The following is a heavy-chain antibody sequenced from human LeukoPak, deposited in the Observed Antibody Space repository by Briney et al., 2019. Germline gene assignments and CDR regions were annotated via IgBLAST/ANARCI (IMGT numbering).Heavy chain of an antibody. D-gene: IGHD5-18*01. J-gene: IGHJ4*02. CDR3: ASMSYSYGYRY. V-gene: IGHV3-21*01. Sequence: GGSLRLSCAASGFTFSSYSMNWVRQAPGKGLEWVSSISSSSSYIYYADSVKGRFTISRDNAKNSLYLQMNSLRAEDTAVYYCASMSYSYGYRYWGQGTLVTVSS. CDR1: GFTFSSYS. CDR2: ISSSSSYI.